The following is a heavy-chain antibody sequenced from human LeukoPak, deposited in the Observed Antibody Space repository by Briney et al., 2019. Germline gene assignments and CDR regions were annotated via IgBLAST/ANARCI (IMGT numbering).Heavy chain of an antibody. D-gene: IGHD4-23*01. CDR3: TTGKGGRKSKKEY. CDR1: GFSLINAW. J-gene: IGHJ4*02. V-gene: IGHV3-15*01. CDR2: MKSKTDTAPT. Sequence: GGSHRLSCALSGFSLINAWMSWARQAPGKGLEWLGRMKSKTDTAPTDYAAPVKGRFNISKDDSKNTLYLQMNSLKTEDTAVYYCTTGKGGRKSKKEYWGQGTLVSVS.